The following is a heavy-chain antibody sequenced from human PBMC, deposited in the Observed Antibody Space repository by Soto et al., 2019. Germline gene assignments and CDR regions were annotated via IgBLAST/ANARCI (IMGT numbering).Heavy chain of an antibody. Sequence: QVQLVESGGGVVQPGKSLRLACVASGFTFSNYGMHCVRQAPGEGLEWVAVISYDEDNIYYADSVKGRFTISRDNSKNTLYLQMNSLRPEDTAVYFCARSGTTVTTFWYFDLWGRGTLVTVSS. D-gene: IGHD4-17*01. CDR2: ISYDEDNI. J-gene: IGHJ2*01. V-gene: IGHV3-30*03. CDR1: GFTFSNYG. CDR3: ARSGTTVTTFWYFDL.